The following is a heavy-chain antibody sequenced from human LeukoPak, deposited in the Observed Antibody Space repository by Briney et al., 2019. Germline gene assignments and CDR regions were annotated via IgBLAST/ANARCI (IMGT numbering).Heavy chain of an antibody. J-gene: IGHJ4*02. D-gene: IGHD6-13*01. V-gene: IGHV7-4-1*02. CDR1: GYTFTNYA. CDR2: INTNTGNP. Sequence: GASVKVSCKASGYTFTNYAMNWVRQAPGQGLEWMGWINTNTGNPTYAQGFTGRFVFSLDTSVTTAYLQISSLKAEDTAVYFCAKAIAATGTGHFYYFDYWGQGTLVTVSS. CDR3: AKAIAATGTGHFYYFDY.